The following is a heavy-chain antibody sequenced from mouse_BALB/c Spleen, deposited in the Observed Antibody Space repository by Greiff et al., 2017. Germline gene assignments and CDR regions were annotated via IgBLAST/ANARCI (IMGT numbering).Heavy chain of an antibody. D-gene: IGHD1-2*01. CDR3: ARPITTATGFAY. V-gene: IGHV14-3*02. CDR1: GFNIKDTS. CDR2: IDPANGNT. J-gene: IGHJ3*01. Sequence: EVQLQQSGAELVKPGASVKLSCTASGFNIKDTSMPWVKQRPEQGLEWIGRIDPANGNTKYDPKFQGKATITADTSSNTAYLQLSSLTSEDTAVYYCARPITTATGFAYWGQGTLVTVSA.